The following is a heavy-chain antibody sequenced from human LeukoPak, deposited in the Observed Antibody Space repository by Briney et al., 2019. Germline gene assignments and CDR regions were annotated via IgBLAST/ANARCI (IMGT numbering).Heavy chain of an antibody. V-gene: IGHV3-30*02. J-gene: IGHJ4*02. CDR1: GFIFSNYG. Sequence: GRSLRLSCTTSGFIFSNYGMHWVRQAPGKGLEWVAFIRHDGSNKYYADSVKGRCTISRDNSKKTVYLQMNSLRTEDTAVYYCAKDRWLQGYFDYWGQGTLVTVSS. CDR2: IRHDGSNK. CDR3: AKDRWLQGYFDY. D-gene: IGHD5-24*01.